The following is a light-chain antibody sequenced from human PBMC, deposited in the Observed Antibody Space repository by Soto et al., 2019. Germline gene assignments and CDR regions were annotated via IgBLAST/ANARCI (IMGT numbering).Light chain of an antibody. CDR1: QSVSSNY. Sequence: EIVLTQSPGTLSLSPGERATLSCRASQSVSSNYVAWYQQKPGQTPKVLIYRASSRATGIPDRFSGSGSGTDFTLTISRLEPEDFAMYYCQQRNDWVTFGGGTKVEIK. CDR2: RAS. CDR3: QQRNDWVT. V-gene: IGKV3D-20*02. J-gene: IGKJ4*01.